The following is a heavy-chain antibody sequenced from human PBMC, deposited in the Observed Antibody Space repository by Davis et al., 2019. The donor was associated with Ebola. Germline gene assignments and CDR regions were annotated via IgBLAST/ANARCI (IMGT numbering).Heavy chain of an antibody. CDR1: GFTFSSYA. V-gene: IGHV3-23*01. CDR2: ISGSGGST. CDR3: GRQNSYAIDV. J-gene: IGHJ6*02. D-gene: IGHD2/OR15-2a*01. Sequence: GESLKISCAASGFTFSSYAMSWVRQAPGKGLEWVSAISGSGGSTYYADSVKGRFTISRDNAKNTMSLQMNSLRAEDTAVYYCGRQNSYAIDVWGQGTTVTVSS.